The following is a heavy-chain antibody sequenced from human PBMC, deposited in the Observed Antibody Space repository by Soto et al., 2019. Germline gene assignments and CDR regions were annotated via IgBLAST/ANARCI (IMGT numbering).Heavy chain of an antibody. CDR2: ISDSDGGT. V-gene: IGHV3-23*01. CDR3: AKGRTFFDF. CDR1: GFAFSAYA. Sequence: ILSCAASGFAFSAYAMTWVRQAPGKGLEWVSDISDSDGGTHYADSVKGRFTISRDNAKNTLYLQMDRLRVEDAAVYYCAKGRTFFDFWGQGTLVTVSS. J-gene: IGHJ4*02.